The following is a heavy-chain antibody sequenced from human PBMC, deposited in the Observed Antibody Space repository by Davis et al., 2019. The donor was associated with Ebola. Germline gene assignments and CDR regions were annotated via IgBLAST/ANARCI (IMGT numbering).Heavy chain of an antibody. V-gene: IGHV3-64D*08. J-gene: IGHJ5*02. CDR3: ARARSQLLELRTRDWFDP. CDR2: ISSNGGST. D-gene: IGHD1-7*01. CDR1: GFTFSSYA. Sequence: GESLKISCSASGFTFSSYAMHWVRQAPGKGLEYVSAISSNGGSTYYADSVKGRFTISRDNSKNTLYLQMSSLRSEDTAVYYCARARSQLLELRTRDWFDPWGQGTLVTVSS.